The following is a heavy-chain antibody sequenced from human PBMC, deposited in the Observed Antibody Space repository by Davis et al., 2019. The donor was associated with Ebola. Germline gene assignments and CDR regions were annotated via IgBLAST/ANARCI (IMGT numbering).Heavy chain of an antibody. V-gene: IGHV1-18*04. D-gene: IGHD6-6*01. CDR1: GYTFSSYG. J-gene: IGHJ5*02. CDR3: VRGWSIAARGDWFDP. Sequence: ASVKVSCKATGYTFSSYGISWVRQAPGQGLEWMGWISAYNGDTNYAQKIQGRVTMTTDTFMTTAYMELRSLRSDDTAVYYCVRGWSIAARGDWFDPWGQGTLVTVSS. CDR2: ISAYNGDT.